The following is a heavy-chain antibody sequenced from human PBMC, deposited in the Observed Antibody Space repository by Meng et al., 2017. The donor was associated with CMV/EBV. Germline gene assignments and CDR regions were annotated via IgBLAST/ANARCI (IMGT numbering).Heavy chain of an antibody. Sequence: SVKVSCKASGGTFSRYAISWVRQAPGQGLEWMGGIIPIFGTANYAQKFQGRVTITTDESTSTAYMELSSLRYEDTDVYYCARDNRMATRRDYYYYYGMDVWGQGTTVTVSS. CDR3: ARDNRMATRRDYYYYYGMDV. J-gene: IGHJ6*02. V-gene: IGHV1-69*05. CDR2: IIPIFGTA. CDR1: GGTFSRYA. D-gene: IGHD5-24*01.